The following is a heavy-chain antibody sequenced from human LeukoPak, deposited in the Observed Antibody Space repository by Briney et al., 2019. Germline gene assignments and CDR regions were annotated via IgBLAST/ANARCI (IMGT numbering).Heavy chain of an antibody. CDR1: GDSISPYY. D-gene: IGHD5-18*01. Sequence: PSGTLSLTRSVSGDSISPYYWSWIRQPAGKGLEWIGRIYTSGTTYDNPSLKSRVTFPLDTSKNHFSLKLTSVTAADTAVYYCATKTAPPRRVDSSDIWGQGTMVTVSS. CDR3: ATKTAPPRRVDSSDI. V-gene: IGHV4-4*07. CDR2: IYTSGTT. J-gene: IGHJ3*02.